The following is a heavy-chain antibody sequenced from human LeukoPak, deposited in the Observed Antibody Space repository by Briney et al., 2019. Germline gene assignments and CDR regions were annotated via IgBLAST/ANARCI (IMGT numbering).Heavy chain of an antibody. CDR2: ISYDGSNK. J-gene: IGHJ4*02. Sequence: GGSLRLSCAASGFTFSSYGMHWVRQAPSKGLEWVAVISYDGSNKYYADSVKGRFTISRDNSKNTLYLQMNSLRAEDTAVYYCAKGPPGIAAAGTFDYWGQGTLVTVSS. V-gene: IGHV3-30*18. CDR1: GFTFSSYG. D-gene: IGHD6-13*01. CDR3: AKGPPGIAAAGTFDY.